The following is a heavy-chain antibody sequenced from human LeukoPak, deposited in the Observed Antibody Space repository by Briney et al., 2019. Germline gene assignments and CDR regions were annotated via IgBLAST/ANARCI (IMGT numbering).Heavy chain of an antibody. D-gene: IGHD2-2*01. CDR2: ISWNSGSI. CDR3: AKGGVDYYHGMDV. CDR1: GFTFDDYA. Sequence: GGSLRLSCAASGFTFDDYAMHWVRQAPGKGLEWVSGISWNSGSIGYADSVKGRFTISRDNAKNSLYLQMNSLRAEDTALYYCAKGGVDYYHGMDVWGQGTTVTVSS. V-gene: IGHV3-9*01. J-gene: IGHJ6*02.